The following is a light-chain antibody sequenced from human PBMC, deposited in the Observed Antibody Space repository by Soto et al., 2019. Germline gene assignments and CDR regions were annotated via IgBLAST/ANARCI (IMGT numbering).Light chain of an antibody. CDR2: DAS. J-gene: IGKJ2*01. V-gene: IGKV3-11*01. Sequence: EIVLTQSPATLSLSPGERATLSCRASQSVSSYLAWYQQKPGQAPRLLIYDASNRATGIPARFSGSGSGTDFPLTISSREPQDFEVYYCQQRSNWPPYTFGQGTKLEIK. CDR3: QQRSNWPPYT. CDR1: QSVSSY.